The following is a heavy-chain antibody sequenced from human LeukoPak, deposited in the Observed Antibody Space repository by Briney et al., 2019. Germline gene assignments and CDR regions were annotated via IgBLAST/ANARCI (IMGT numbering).Heavy chain of an antibody. Sequence: GGSLRLSCAASGFTFDDYAMHWVRQAPGKGLEWVSLISGDGDSTYYADSIKGRFTISRDNSKNSLYLQMNSLRTEDTAFYYCARDRYYYNINGYSQFAYWGQGALVTVSS. CDR3: ARDRYYYNINGYSQFAY. CDR1: GFTFDDYA. J-gene: IGHJ4*02. V-gene: IGHV3-43*02. D-gene: IGHD3-22*01. CDR2: ISGDGDST.